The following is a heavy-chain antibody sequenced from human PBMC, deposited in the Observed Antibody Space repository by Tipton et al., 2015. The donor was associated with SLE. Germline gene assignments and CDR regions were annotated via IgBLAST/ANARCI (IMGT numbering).Heavy chain of an antibody. CDR3: ARHRGIPVGHYMDV. D-gene: IGHD2-2*01. Sequence: TLSLTCTVSGGSISSSTYNWGWIRQPPGKGLEWIGSVYDSGNTFYNPSLKSRVSISADTSKNQFSLRLSSVTAADTAVYYCARHRGIPVGHYMDVWGKGTTVTVSS. CDR1: GGSISSSTYN. V-gene: IGHV4-39*07. CDR2: VYDSGNT. J-gene: IGHJ6*03.